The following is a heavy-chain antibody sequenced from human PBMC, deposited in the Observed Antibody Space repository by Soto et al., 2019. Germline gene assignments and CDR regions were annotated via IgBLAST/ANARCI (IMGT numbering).Heavy chain of an antibody. CDR2: IFYSGST. D-gene: IGHD6-19*01. CDR1: GASVSRGNYY. CDR3: ARDVTTSGRHPPEST. V-gene: IGHV4-61*01. J-gene: IGHJ5*02. Sequence: QVQLQESGPGLVKTSETLSLTCTVSGASVSRGNYYWSWLRQSPVKGLEWIGYIFYSGSTNYNPSLKRRVTISVDTSKNQFSLKLRSVTAADTAVYYCARDVTTSGRHPPESTWGQGTLVTVS.